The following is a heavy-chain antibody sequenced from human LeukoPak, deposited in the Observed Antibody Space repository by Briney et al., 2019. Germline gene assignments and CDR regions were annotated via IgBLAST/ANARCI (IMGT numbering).Heavy chain of an antibody. V-gene: IGHV4-30-4*01. CDR2: IYYSGST. D-gene: IGHD2-2*01. CDR1: GGSISSGDYY. CDR3: ARAGSDIVVVPAATKGYWYFDL. Sequence: SETLSLTCTVSGGSISSGDYYWSWIRQPPGKGLEWIGYIYYSGSTYYNPSLKSRVTISVDTSKNQFSLKLGSVTAADTAVYYCARAGSDIVVVPAATKGYWYFDLWGRGTLVTVSS. J-gene: IGHJ2*01.